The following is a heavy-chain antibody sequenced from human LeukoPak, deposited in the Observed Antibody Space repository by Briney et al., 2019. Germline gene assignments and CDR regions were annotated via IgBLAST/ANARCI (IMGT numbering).Heavy chain of an antibody. V-gene: IGHV3-30*18. CDR2: ISYDGSNK. CDR1: GFTFSSYG. Sequence: PGRSLRLSCAASGFTFSSYGMHWVLQAPGKGLEWVAVISYDGSNKYYADSVKGRFTISRDNSKNTLYLQMNSLRAEDTAVYYCAKDGYCSGGSCYANYYGMDVWGQGTTVTVSS. CDR3: AKDGYCSGGSCYANYYGMDV. D-gene: IGHD2-15*01. J-gene: IGHJ6*02.